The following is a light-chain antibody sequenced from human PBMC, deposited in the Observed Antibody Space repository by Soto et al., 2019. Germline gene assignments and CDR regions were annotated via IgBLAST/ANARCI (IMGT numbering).Light chain of an antibody. Sequence: EIVMTQSPATLSVSPGERATLSCRASQSVFSSLAWYQQKPGQAPRLLIYGAATRATGIPARFSGSGSGTEFTLTISSLQSEEFAVYYCQQNHNWPAFGQGTK. CDR2: GAA. V-gene: IGKV3-15*01. J-gene: IGKJ1*01. CDR1: QSVFSS. CDR3: QQNHNWPA.